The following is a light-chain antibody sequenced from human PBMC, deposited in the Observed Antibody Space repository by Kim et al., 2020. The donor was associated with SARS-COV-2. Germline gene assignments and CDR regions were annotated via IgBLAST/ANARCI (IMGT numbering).Light chain of an antibody. V-gene: IGLV3-19*01. CDR2: GKN. J-gene: IGLJ2*01. Sequence: ALGQTVRITCKGGSLRSYYASWYQQKPGQAPVLVIYGKNNRPSGIPDRFSGSSSGNTASLTITGAQAEDEADYYCNSRDNSGNHLVFGGGTQLTVL. CDR1: SLRSYY. CDR3: NSRDNSGNHLV.